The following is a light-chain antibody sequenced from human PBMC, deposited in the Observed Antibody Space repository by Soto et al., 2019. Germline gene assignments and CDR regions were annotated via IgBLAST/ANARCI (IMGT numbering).Light chain of an antibody. CDR2: GAS. CDR1: QSVSSN. V-gene: IGKV3-15*01. CDR3: QQYNNWPSRDT. J-gene: IGKJ2*01. Sequence: EIVMTQSPATLSVSPGERATLSCRASQSVSSNLAWYQQKPGQAPRLLIYGASTRATGIPARFSGSGSGTEFTLTISSLQSEDSAVYYCQQYNNWPSRDTFGQGTKLEIK.